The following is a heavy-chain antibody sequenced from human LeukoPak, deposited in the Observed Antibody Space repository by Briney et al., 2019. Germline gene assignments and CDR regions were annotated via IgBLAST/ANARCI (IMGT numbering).Heavy chain of an antibody. CDR3: AIPYPQGSLDY. CDR2: ISYDGSNK. CDR1: GFIFSSYG. J-gene: IGHJ4*02. Sequence: GRSLRLSCAASGFIFSSYGVHWVRQAPGKGVEWVAVISYDGSNKYYADSVKGRFTISRDNSKNTLYLQMNSLRADDTAVYYCAIPYPQGSLDYWGQGTLVTVSS. D-gene: IGHD2-2*02. V-gene: IGHV3-30*03.